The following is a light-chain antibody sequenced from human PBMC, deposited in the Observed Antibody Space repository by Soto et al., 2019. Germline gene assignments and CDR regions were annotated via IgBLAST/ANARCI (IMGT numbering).Light chain of an antibody. CDR1: QSLLYSDGNTY. CDR3: MQDTYWPPRT. J-gene: IGKJ1*01. CDR2: KVS. Sequence: DVVMTQSPLSLPVTLGQPASISCRSSQSLLYSDGNTYLSWFQQRPGQSPRRLIYKVSIRDSGVPDRFSGSGSGTDFTLKITRVEAEDVAVYYCMQDTYWPPRTFGQGTKVEIK. V-gene: IGKV2-30*01.